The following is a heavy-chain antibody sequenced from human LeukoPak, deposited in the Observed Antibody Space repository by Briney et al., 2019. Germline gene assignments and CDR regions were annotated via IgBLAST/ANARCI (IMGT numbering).Heavy chain of an antibody. D-gene: IGHD3-3*01. CDR1: GGSISSYY. Sequence: SETLSLTCTVSGGSISSYYWSWIRQPPGKGLEWIGYIYYSGSTNYNPSLKSRVTISVDTSKNQFSLKLSSVTAADTAVYYCARAPEWNYFYYYGMDVWGQGTTVT. CDR2: IYYSGST. V-gene: IGHV4-59*01. J-gene: IGHJ6*02. CDR3: ARAPEWNYFYYYGMDV.